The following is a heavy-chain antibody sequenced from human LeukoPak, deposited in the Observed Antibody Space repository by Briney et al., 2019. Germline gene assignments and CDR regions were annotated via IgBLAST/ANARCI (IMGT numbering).Heavy chain of an antibody. Sequence: GESLKISCKGSGYSFTNYRLAWVRQMPGKDLEWLGIIYPDDSNTKYRPSLQGQVTISADKSISTAYLQWSALKASDSAIYYCARQGGRTSGWYSLWGQGTLVIVSS. V-gene: IGHV5-51*01. J-gene: IGHJ4*02. CDR3: ARQGGRTSGWYSL. CDR1: GYSFTNYR. D-gene: IGHD6-19*01. CDR2: IYPDDSNT.